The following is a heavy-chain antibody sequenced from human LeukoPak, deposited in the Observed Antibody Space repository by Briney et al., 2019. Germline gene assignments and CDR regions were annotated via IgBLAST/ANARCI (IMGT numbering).Heavy chain of an antibody. D-gene: IGHD5-24*01. CDR1: GFTFSTYS. J-gene: IGHJ4*02. V-gene: IGHV3-48*04. CDR2: ISSSSSII. Sequence: GRSLRLSCAASGFTFSTYSMNWVRQAPGKGLEFVSYISSSSSIISYGDSVKGRFTISRDNAKNSVYLQMSSLSAEDTALYFCARADGDYWGQGTLVTVSS. CDR3: ARADGDY.